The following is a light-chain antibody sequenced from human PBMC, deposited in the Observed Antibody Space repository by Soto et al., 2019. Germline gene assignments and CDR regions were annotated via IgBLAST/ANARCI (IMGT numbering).Light chain of an antibody. V-gene: IGLV2-14*03. J-gene: IGLJ2*01. Sequence: QSVLTQPASVSGSPGQSITISCTGTSSDVGAYDYVSWYQHHPGKAPQLMIYDVTNRPSGVSNRFSGSKSGNTASLTISGLQAEDEADYYCGSYTSSSTLHVVFGGGTKLTVL. CDR2: DVT. CDR1: SSDVGAYDY. CDR3: GSYTSSSTLHVV.